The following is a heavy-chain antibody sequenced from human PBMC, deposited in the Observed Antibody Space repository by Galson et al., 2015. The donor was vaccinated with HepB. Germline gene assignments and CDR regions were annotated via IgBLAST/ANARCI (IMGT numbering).Heavy chain of an antibody. D-gene: IGHD6-13*01. J-gene: IGHJ4*02. CDR3: ARARSSSWPKSFDY. V-gene: IGHV3-21*03. CDR1: GFTFSSYS. Sequence: SLRLSCAASGFTFSSYSMNWVRQAPGKGLEWVSSISSSSSYIYYADSVKGGFTISRDNAKNSLYLQMNSLRAEDTAVYYCARARSSSWPKSFDYWGQGTLVTVSS. CDR2: ISSSSSYI.